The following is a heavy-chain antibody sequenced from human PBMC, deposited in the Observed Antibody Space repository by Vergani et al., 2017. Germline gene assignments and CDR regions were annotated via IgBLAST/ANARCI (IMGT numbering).Heavy chain of an antibody. V-gene: IGHV4-59*01. Sequence: QVQLQESGPGLVKPSETLSLTCTVSGGSISSYYWSWFRQPPGKGLEWIGYIYYSGSTNYNPTHQSRVTISVDTSKNQFSLKLSSVTAADTAVYYCARSVGSGSYDDYWGQGTLVTVSS. D-gene: IGHD3-10*01. CDR2: IYYSGST. CDR3: ARSVGSGSYDDY. CDR1: GGSISSYY. J-gene: IGHJ4*02.